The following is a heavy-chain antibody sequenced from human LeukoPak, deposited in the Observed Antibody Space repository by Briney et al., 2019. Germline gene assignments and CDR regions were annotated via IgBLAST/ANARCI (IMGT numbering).Heavy chain of an antibody. Sequence: GGSLRLSCAASGFTFSSYSMNWVRQAPGKGLEWVSSISRSSSYIYYADSVKGRFTISRDNAKNSLYLQMNSLRAEDTAVYYCAGDPIGVETRYCSSTSCYGGSFDPWGQGTLVTVSS. J-gene: IGHJ5*02. CDR3: AGDPIGVETRYCSSTSCYGGSFDP. CDR2: ISRSSSYI. D-gene: IGHD2-2*01. CDR1: GFTFSSYS. V-gene: IGHV3-21*01.